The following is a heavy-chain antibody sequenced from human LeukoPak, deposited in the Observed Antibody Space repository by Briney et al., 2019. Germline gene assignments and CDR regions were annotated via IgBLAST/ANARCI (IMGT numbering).Heavy chain of an antibody. D-gene: IGHD3-10*01. CDR3: AKESRLGGASGSHHFDY. CDR1: GAPVNFYY. CDR2: IYTRGNT. V-gene: IGHV4-4*07. J-gene: IGHJ4*02. Sequence: TSETLSLTCTVSGAPVNFYYLSWIRHSAEKGLEWIGRIYTRGNTSYNPSLKSRVTLSVDTSRNQFSLMLSSVTAADTAVYYCAKESRLGGASGSHHFDYWGQGVLVTVSS.